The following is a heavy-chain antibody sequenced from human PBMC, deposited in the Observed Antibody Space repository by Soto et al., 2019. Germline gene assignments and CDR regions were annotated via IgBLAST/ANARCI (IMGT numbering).Heavy chain of an antibody. CDR1: GYAFTTYG. V-gene: IGHV1-18*01. D-gene: IGHD1-1*01. J-gene: IGHJ4*02. CDR2: ISAHSGNT. CDR3: ARGGYGDY. Sequence: QVHLVQSGAEVKKPGASVKVSCKGSGYAFTTYGITWVRQAPGQGLEWMGWISAHSGNTNYAQKLQGRVSVTRDTSTSTAYMELRSLRSVGTAVYYRARGGYGDYWGKGALVTVSS.